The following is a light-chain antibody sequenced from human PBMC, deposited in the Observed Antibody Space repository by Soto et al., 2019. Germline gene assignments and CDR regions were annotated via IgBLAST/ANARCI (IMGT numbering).Light chain of an antibody. J-gene: IGLJ3*02. V-gene: IGLV2-8*01. CDR3: TSYVGNDIWV. CDR2: EVT. CDR1: SSDVGAYKY. Sequence: QSALTQPPSASGSPGQSVTISCTGTSSDVGAYKYVSWYQQYPGKAPKLMIYEVTKRTSGVPDRFSGSKSGNTASLTVSGLQAEDEADYYCTSYVGNDIWVFGGGTKLTVL.